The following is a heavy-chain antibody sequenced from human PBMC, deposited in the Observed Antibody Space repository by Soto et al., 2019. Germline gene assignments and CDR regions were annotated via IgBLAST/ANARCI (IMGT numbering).Heavy chain of an antibody. J-gene: IGHJ6*02. CDR2: ITAGGGTT. CDR3: AKDHSVYSGYDYYYGMDV. D-gene: IGHD5-12*01. Sequence: EVQLLESGGGLVQPEGSLGLSCAASGFTFNTYAMTWVRQAPGKGLEWVSSITAGGGTTDYADSVKGRFTISRDNYKNTLYLQMNSLRCEDTAVYYCAKDHSVYSGYDYYYGMDVWGQGTTVTVSS. V-gene: IGHV3-23*01. CDR1: GFTFNTYA.